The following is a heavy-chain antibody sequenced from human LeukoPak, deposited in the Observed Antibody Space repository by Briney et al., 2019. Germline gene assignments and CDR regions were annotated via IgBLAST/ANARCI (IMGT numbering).Heavy chain of an antibody. J-gene: IGHJ4*02. V-gene: IGHV4-30-4*02. CDR1: GGSISSGDYY. D-gene: IGHD3-10*01. CDR3: TRRGGDY. CDR2: IYYSGST. Sequence: PSETLSLTCTVSGGSISSGDYYWSWIRQPPGKGLEWIGYIYYSGSTYYNPSLKSRVTISVDTSKNQFSLKLSSVTAADTAIYYCTRRGGDYWGQGTLVTVSS.